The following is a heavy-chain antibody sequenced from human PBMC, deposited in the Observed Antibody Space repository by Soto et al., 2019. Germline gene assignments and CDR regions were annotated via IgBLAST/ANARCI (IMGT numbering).Heavy chain of an antibody. Sequence: EEQLVESGGGLVKPGGSLRLSCAASGFTFSSYSMNWVRQAPGKGLEWVSSISSSSSYIYYADSVKRRFTISRDNAKNSLYMQMNSLRAEDTAVYYCARDLGTMVRGVKNYYYYGMDVWGQGTTVTVSS. V-gene: IGHV3-21*01. D-gene: IGHD3-10*01. J-gene: IGHJ6*02. CDR2: ISSSSSYI. CDR3: ARDLGTMVRGVKNYYYYGMDV. CDR1: GFTFSSYS.